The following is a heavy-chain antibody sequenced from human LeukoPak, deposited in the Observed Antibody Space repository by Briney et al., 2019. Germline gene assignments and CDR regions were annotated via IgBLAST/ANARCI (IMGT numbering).Heavy chain of an antibody. CDR2: IYYSGST. J-gene: IGHJ3*02. CDR1: GGSISSYF. Sequence: SETLSLTSTVSGGSISSYFWSWIRQPPGKGLEWIGYIYYSGSTNYNPSLKSRVTISVDTSKNQFSLKLSSVTAADTAVYYCARHLPSEARGVIAKSKNDAFDIWGQGTMVTVSS. V-gene: IGHV4-59*08. D-gene: IGHD3-10*01. CDR3: ARHLPSEARGVIAKSKNDAFDI.